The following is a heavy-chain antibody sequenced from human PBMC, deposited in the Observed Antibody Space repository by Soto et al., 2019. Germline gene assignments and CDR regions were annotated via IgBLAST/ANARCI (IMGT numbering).Heavy chain of an antibody. CDR2: IDPSDSYT. Sequence: GESLKISCKGSGYSFTIYWISWVRQMPGKGLEWMGRIDPSDSYTNYSPSFQGHVTISADKSISTAYLQWSSLKASDTAMYYCATGIAVAAWYNWFDPWGQGTLVTVSS. V-gene: IGHV5-10-1*01. D-gene: IGHD6-19*01. J-gene: IGHJ5*02. CDR1: GYSFTIYW. CDR3: ATGIAVAAWYNWFDP.